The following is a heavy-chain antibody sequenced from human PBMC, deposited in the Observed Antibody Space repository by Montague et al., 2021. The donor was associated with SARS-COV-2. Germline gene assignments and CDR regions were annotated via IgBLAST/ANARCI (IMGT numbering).Heavy chain of an antibody. CDR2: INHSGST. D-gene: IGHD3-10*01. V-gene: IGHV4-34*01. J-gene: IGHJ3*02. CDR3: AIPMVRGFSRAFDI. Sequence: SETLSLTCAVYGGSFSGYYWSWIRQPPGKGLEWIGEINHSGSTXXXPSXXXRVTISVDTSKNQFSLKLSSVTAADTAVYYCAIPMVRGFSRAFDIWGQGTMVPVPS. CDR1: GGSFSGYY.